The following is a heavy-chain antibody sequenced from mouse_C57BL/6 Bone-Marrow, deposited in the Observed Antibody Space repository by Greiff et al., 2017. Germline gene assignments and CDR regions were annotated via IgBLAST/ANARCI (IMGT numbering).Heavy chain of an antibody. CDR1: GFTFSDYG. CDR2: ISSGSSTI. CDR3: ANLGAMDY. V-gene: IGHV5-17*01. Sequence: EVKLMESGGGLVKPGGSLKLSCAASGFTFSDYGMHWVRQAPEKGLEWVAYISSGSSTIYYADTVKGRFTISRDNAKNTLFLQMTSLRSEDTAMYYCANLGAMDYCGQGTSVTVSS. D-gene: IGHD4-1*01. J-gene: IGHJ4*01.